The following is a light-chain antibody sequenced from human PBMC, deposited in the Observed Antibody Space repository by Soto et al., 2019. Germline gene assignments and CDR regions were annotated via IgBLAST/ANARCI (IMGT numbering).Light chain of an antibody. CDR1: SXTVGGFNV. CDR2: EGI. CDR3: CSYVGATTYV. Sequence: QSALAQPSSVSGSPGQSITISCTGTSXTVGGFNVVSWYQEHPGKAPKVIIYEGIKRPSGVSNRFSGSDSGSTASLTISGLQAEDEDDYYCCSYVGATTYVLGTGTKFTVL. V-gene: IGLV2-23*01. J-gene: IGLJ1*01.